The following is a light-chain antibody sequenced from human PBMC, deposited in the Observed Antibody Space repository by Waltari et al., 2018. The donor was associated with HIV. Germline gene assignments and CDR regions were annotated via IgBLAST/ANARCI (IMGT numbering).Light chain of an antibody. CDR2: LAS. V-gene: IGKV2-28*01. CDR1: QSLLHSNGYNY. J-gene: IGKJ4*01. Sequence: DIVMTQPPFFLPVPPGEPASISCRSSQSLLHSNGYNYLNWYMQKPGQSPQLLIYLASHRASGVPDRFSGSGSGTDFTLHIKKVEADDVGLYYCMQALEIPLTFGGGTKVEIK. CDR3: MQALEIPLT.